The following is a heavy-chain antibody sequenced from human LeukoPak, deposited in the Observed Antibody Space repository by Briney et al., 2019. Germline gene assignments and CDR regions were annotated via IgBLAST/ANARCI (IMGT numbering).Heavy chain of an antibody. J-gene: IGHJ6*02. Sequence: GGSLRLSCAASGFTFSSFSMNWVRQAPGKGLEWISYISSRSTTTYCADSVKGRFTISRDSSKNTLYLQMNSLRAEDTAVYYCASYDSSGYYNIPTDYYYYGMDVWGQGTTVTVSS. CDR2: ISSRSTTT. V-gene: IGHV3-48*01. CDR3: ASYDSSGYYNIPTDYYYYGMDV. CDR1: GFTFSSFS. D-gene: IGHD3-22*01.